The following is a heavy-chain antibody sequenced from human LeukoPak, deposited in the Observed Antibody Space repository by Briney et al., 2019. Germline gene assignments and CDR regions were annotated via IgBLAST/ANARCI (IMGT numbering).Heavy chain of an antibody. J-gene: IGHJ3*02. CDR3: AAAGAYCGGDRYPAVDDAFDI. CDR1: GFTFTSSA. V-gene: IGHV1-58*01. Sequence: ASVKVSCTASGFTFTSSAVQWVRQARGQRLEWIGWIVVGSGNTNYAQKFQERVTITRDTSTSTAYMELSSLRSEDTAVYYCAAAGAYCGGDRYPAVDDAFDIWGQGTMVTVSS. CDR2: IVVGSGNT. D-gene: IGHD2-21*02.